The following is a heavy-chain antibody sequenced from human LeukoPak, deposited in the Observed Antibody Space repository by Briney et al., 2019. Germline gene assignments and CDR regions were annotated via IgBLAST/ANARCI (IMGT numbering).Heavy chain of an antibody. CDR2: IKQDGSEK. J-gene: IGHJ4*02. CDR1: GFTFSSYG. CDR3: ARTAWIQLWFFDY. D-gene: IGHD5-18*01. Sequence: GGSLRLSCAASGFTFSSYGMHWVRQAPGKGLEWVANIKQDGSEKYYVDSVKGRFTISRDNAKNSLYLQMNSLRAEDTAVYYCARTAWIQLWFFDYWGQGTLVTVSS. V-gene: IGHV3-7*01.